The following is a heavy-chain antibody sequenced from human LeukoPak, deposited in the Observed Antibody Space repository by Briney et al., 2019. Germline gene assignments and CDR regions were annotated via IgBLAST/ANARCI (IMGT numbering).Heavy chain of an antibody. D-gene: IGHD1-1*01. CDR1: GGSFSGYD. J-gene: IGHJ6*03. CDR3: ARGLGWKVTPMGLFYVDV. CDR2: INYGGDT. Sequence: PSETLSLTCGVDGGSFSGYDWSWVRQPPGKGLEWIGEINYGGDTNYNPSLKSRVTISVDTSKNQFSLKVRSVTAADTAVYFCARGLGWKVTPMGLFYVDVWGEGATVTVSS. V-gene: IGHV4-34*01.